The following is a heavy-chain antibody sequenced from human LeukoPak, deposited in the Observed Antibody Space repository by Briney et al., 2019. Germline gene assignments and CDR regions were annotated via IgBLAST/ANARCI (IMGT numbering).Heavy chain of an antibody. D-gene: IGHD2-2*01. V-gene: IGHV4-59*08. J-gene: IGHJ3*02. CDR2: IYYSGST. CDR3: TRWGYCSSTSCLGAFDI. CDR1: GGFISSYY. Sequence: SETLSLTCTVSGGFISSYYCSWIRQPPGKGLEWIGYIYYSGSTNYNPSLKSRVTMSVDTSKNQFSLKLTSVTAADTAVYYCTRWGYCSSTSCLGAFDIWGQGTMVTVSS.